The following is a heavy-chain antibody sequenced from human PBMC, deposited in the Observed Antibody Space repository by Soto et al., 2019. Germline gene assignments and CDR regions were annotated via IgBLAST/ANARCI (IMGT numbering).Heavy chain of an antibody. CDR1: SYW. D-gene: IGHD2-2*02. Sequence: SYWSWRDRQTPGKGLEWMGIIYPGDSDTRYSPSFQGQVTISADKSISTAYLQWSSLKASDAAMYYCASLRDRYPPGYFAYWGQGTLVTV. CDR3: ASLRDRYPPGYFAY. CDR2: IYPGDSDT. J-gene: IGHJ4*02. V-gene: IGHV5-51*01.